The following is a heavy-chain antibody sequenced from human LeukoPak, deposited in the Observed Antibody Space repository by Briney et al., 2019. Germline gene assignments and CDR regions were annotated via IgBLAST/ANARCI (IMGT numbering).Heavy chain of an antibody. CDR1: GYTLTELS. J-gene: IGHJ3*02. CDR2: FDPEDGET. D-gene: IGHD3-10*01. Sequence: ASVKVSCKVSGYTLTELSMHWVRQAPGKGLEWMGGFDPEDGETIYAQKFQGRVTMTEDTSTDTAYMELSSLRSEDTAVYYCAKPRSRSYYNGRLDAFDIWGQGTMVTVSS. V-gene: IGHV1-24*01. CDR3: AKPRSRSYYNGRLDAFDI.